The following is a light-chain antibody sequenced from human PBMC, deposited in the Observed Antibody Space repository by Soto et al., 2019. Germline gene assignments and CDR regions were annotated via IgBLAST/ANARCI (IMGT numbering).Light chain of an antibody. CDR2: DAS. J-gene: IGKJ1*01. CDR3: QQYHSYWT. Sequence: DIQMTQSPSSLFASVGEIVTITCQATQDISSYLNWYQQKPGKAPKLLIYDASSLEGGLPQSFSGSGSGTEFTLTISSLQTDDFSTYYCQQYHSYWTFGQGNKVDI. V-gene: IGKV1-5*01. CDR1: QDISSY.